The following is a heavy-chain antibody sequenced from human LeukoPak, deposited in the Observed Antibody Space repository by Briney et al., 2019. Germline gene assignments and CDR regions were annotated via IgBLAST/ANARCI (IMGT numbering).Heavy chain of an antibody. V-gene: IGHV4-59*11. CDR2: VHNSGSS. D-gene: IGHD1-14*01. CDR1: GDSISGHY. CDR3: ARGSTGQYDP. J-gene: IGHJ5*02. Sequence: PSGTLTLTCSVSGDSISGHYWSWIRQSPGKGLEWIGYVHNSGSSNSNPSLKSRVTTSVDTSKNQFSLKLSSVTAADTAVYYCARGSTGQYDPWGQGILVTVSS.